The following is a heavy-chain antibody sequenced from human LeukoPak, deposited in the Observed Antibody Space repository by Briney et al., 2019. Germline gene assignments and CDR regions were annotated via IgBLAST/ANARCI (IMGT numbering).Heavy chain of an antibody. D-gene: IGHD1-26*01. Sequence: GGSLRLSCAASGFTFSSYWMHWVRQAPGKGLVWVSRINSDGSSTSYADSVKGRFTISRDNSKNTLYLQMNSLRAEDTAVYYCARISGRYYFDYWGQGTQVTVSS. CDR3: ARISGRYYFDY. CDR2: INSDGSST. CDR1: GFTFSSYW. J-gene: IGHJ4*02. V-gene: IGHV3-74*01.